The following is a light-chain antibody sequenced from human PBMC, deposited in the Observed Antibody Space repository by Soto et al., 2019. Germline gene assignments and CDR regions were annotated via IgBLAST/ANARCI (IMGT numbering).Light chain of an antibody. V-gene: IGKV3-20*01. CDR2: AAS. CDR3: QQYGGSPWT. Sequence: EIVLTQTPGTLSLSPGERDTLSCRSSQSVNSNYLAWYQQKPGQAPRLLIYAASSRAAGFPDRFSGSGSETDFTLTISRLEPEDFAVYYCQQYGGSPWTFGQGTNVEIK. CDR1: QSVNSNY. J-gene: IGKJ1*01.